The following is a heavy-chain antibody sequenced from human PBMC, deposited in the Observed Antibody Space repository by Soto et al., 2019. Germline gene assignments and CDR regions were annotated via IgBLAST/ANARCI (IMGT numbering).Heavy chain of an antibody. J-gene: IGHJ4*02. V-gene: IGHV3-66*01. CDR3: ARGRYSSSPFDY. Sequence: GGSLRLSCAASGFTVSSNYLSWVRQAPGKGLEWVSLIYSGGSTYYADSVKGRFTISRDNSKNTLYLQMNSLRAEDTAVDYCARGRYSSSPFDYWGQGALVTVSS. CDR2: IYSGGST. CDR1: GFTVSSNY. D-gene: IGHD6-6*01.